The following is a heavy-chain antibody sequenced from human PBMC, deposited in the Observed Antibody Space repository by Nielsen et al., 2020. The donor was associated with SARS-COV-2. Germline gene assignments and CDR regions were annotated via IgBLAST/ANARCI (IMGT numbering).Heavy chain of an antibody. CDR2: INHSGST. J-gene: IGHJ4*02. CDR3: ARGRWDSSSWLFDY. CDR1: GGSFSGYY. D-gene: IGHD6-13*01. V-gene: IGHV4-34*01. Sequence: SETLSLTCAVYGGSFSGYYWSWIRQPPGKGLEWIGEINHSGSTNYNPSLKSRVTISVDTSKNQFSLKLSSVTAADTAVYYCARGRWDSSSWLFDYWGQGTLVTVSS.